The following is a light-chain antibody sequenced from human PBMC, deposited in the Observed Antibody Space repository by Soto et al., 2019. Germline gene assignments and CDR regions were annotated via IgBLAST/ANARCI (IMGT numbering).Light chain of an antibody. CDR3: QQYDNLPRYT. V-gene: IGKV1-33*01. CDR2: DAS. J-gene: IGKJ2*01. Sequence: DIQMTQSPSSLSASVGDRVTITCQASQDISNYLNWYQQKPGKAPKLLIYDASNLETGVPSRFSGDGSGTDFTFTISSLQPEDIATYYCQQYDNLPRYTFGQGTKLEIK. CDR1: QDISNY.